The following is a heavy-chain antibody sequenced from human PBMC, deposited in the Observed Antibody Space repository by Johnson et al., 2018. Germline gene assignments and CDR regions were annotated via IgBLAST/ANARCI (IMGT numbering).Heavy chain of an antibody. V-gene: IGHV1-69*12. D-gene: IGHD4-11*01. CDR1: GGTFSNYA. CDR3: ARFDYITDY. CDR2: ILPIFATA. Sequence: QVQLVQSWAEMKKPGSSVKVSCKASGGTFSNYAISWVRQAPGQGLEWMGGILPIFATANYAEKFQGRVTITAYESTSTAYMELSSLRSEDTAVYYCARFDYITDYWGQGTLIIVSS. J-gene: IGHJ4*02.